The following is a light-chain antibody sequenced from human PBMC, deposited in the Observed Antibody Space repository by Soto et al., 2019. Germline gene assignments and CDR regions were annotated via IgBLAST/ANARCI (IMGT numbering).Light chain of an antibody. J-gene: IGLJ1*01. CDR1: NIGSKS. Sequence: SYALTQPSSVSVAPGQTASITCGGNNIGSKSVHWYQQKPGQAPVVVIYDDSDRPSGIPERFSGSNSGNTATLTISRVEAGDEADYYCQVWDSDSDQYVFGGGTKVTVL. CDR2: DDS. CDR3: QVWDSDSDQYV. V-gene: IGLV3-21*02.